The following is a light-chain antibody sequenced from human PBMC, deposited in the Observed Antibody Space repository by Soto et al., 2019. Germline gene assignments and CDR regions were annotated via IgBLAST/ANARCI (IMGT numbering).Light chain of an antibody. CDR3: QQSNNYPWT. V-gene: IGKV1-5*03. J-gene: IGKJ1*01. CDR1: QSISSW. Sequence: DIQMTQSPSTLSASVGDRVTITCRASQSISSWLAWYQQKPGKAPKLLLYEASNLESGVPSRFSGSGSGTEFTLTISSLQPDDFPTYYCQQSNNYPWTFGQGTKVEIK. CDR2: EAS.